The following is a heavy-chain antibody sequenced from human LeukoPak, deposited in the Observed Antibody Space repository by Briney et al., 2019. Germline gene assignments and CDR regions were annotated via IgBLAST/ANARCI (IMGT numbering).Heavy chain of an antibody. CDR3: ARAWSGYSSLDY. CDR1: GGSISGGGYS. Sequence: KASETLSLTCAVSGGSISGGGYSWSWIRQPPGKGLEWIGYIYHSGSTYYNPSLKSRVTISVDTSKNQFSLKVSSVTAADTAVYYCARAWSGYSSLDYWGQGTQVTVSS. V-gene: IGHV4-30-2*01. J-gene: IGHJ4*02. CDR2: IYHSGST. D-gene: IGHD3-3*01.